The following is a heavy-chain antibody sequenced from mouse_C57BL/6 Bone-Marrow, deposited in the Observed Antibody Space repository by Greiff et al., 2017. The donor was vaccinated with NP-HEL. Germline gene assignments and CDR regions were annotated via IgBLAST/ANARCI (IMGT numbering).Heavy chain of an antibody. CDR1: GYTFTSYW. J-gene: IGHJ2*01. Sequence: VQLQQPGAELVRPGSSVKLSCKASGYTFTSYWMDWVKQRPGQGLEWIGNIYPSDSETHYNQKFKDKATLTVHKSSSTAYMQLSSLTSEDSAVYYCERREEFSEDYWGQGTTLTVSS. CDR2: IYPSDSET. V-gene: IGHV1-61*01. CDR3: ERREEFSEDY.